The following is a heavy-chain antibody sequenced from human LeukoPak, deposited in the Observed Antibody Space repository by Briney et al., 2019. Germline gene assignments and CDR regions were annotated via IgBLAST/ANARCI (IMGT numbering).Heavy chain of an antibody. CDR2: INWNGDST. D-gene: IGHD6-13*01. V-gene: IGHV3-20*04. Sequence: PGGSLRLSCAASGFTFEADGMSWVRQAPGKGLEWVSGINWNGDSTAYADSVKGRFTISRDNAKNALYLQMNSLRAEDTALYYCASAAAYYYYQYMDVWGKGTTVIVSS. CDR1: GFTFEADG. J-gene: IGHJ6*03. CDR3: ASAAAYYYYQYMDV.